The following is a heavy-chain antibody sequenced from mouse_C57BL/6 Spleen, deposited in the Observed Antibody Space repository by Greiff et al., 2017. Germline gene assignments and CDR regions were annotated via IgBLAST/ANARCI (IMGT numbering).Heavy chain of an antibody. J-gene: IGHJ1*03. D-gene: IGHD2-4*01. CDR2: IYPGDGDT. CDR1: GYAFSSYW. CDR3: AREDYDYDDWYFDV. Sequence: QVQLQQSGAELVKPGASVKISCKASGYAFSSYWMNWVKQRPGKGLEWIGQIYPGDGDTNYNGKFKGKATLTADKSSSTAYMQLSSLTSEDSAVYFCAREDYDYDDWYFDVWGTGTTVTVSS. V-gene: IGHV1-80*01.